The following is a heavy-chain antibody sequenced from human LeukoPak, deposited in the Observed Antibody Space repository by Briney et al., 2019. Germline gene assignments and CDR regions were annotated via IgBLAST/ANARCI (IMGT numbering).Heavy chain of an antibody. V-gene: IGHV3-23*01. CDR2: IAGSGRHT. CDR3: ARNPYDSSGYKAPYWHFDL. J-gene: IGHJ2*01. CDR1: GFTFSSYA. D-gene: IGHD3-22*01. Sequence: GGSLRLSCAASGFTFSSYAMSWVRQAPGKGLEWVSSIAGSGRHTYYADSVKGRFTISRDNSQNTLYLQMNTLRAEDTAVYYCARNPYDSSGYKAPYWHFDLWGRGTLVTVSS.